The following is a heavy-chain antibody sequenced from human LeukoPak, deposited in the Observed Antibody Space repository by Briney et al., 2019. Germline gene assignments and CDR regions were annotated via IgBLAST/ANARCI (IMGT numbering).Heavy chain of an antibody. Sequence: GGSLRLSCTASGSSFSGHWMHWARQLPGKGLVWVSRISPTGSTTSYADSVKGRFTVSRDNAKNTLYLQVNNPRAEDTAVYYCARGPNSNWSGLDFWGQGTLLTVSS. CDR1: GSSFSGHW. V-gene: IGHV3-74*01. CDR2: ISPTGSTT. D-gene: IGHD6-6*01. CDR3: ARGPNSNWSGLDF. J-gene: IGHJ4*02.